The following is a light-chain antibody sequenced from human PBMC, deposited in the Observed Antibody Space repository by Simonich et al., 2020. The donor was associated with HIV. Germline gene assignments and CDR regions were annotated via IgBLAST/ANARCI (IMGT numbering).Light chain of an antibody. V-gene: IGKV4-1*01. CDR2: CAS. CDR3: QQYYITPHT. J-gene: IGKJ1*01. CDR1: HTILYNSNNMYY. Sequence: DIVITQSSDSLALSLGGRATIKCTSIHTILYNSNNMYYLASYHKRPRQPPNLRIYCASTRESMVPDRFSGSGSGTDFTLTINSLQAEDVAFYYCQQYYITPHTFGQGTKVEIK.